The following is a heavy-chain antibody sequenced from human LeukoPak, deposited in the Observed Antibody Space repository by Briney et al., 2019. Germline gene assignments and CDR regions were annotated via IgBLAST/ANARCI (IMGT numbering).Heavy chain of an antibody. J-gene: IGHJ4*02. D-gene: IGHD2-15*01. V-gene: IGHV3-74*01. CDR2: ISGDGTTT. CDR3: AGTWSFDY. Sequence: GGSLRFSCAVSGFTFSNDWVHWVRQAPGKGLLWVSRISGDGTTTNYADSVKGRFTISRDNAKNMLYLQMDSLRAEDTAVYYCAGTWSFDYWGQGTLVTVSS. CDR1: GFTFSNDW.